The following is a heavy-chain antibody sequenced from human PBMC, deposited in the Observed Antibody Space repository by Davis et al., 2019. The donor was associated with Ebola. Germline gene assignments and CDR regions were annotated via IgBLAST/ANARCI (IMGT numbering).Heavy chain of an antibody. D-gene: IGHD6-19*01. CDR3: AKESQRLDFFAY. J-gene: IGHJ4*02. Sequence: GGSLRLSCAASGFTFSSFPMSWVRQAPGKGLEWVSAISDSGDSTYYADSVKGRFAISRDNSKNTVYLQMNGLRAEDTAVYYCAKESQRLDFFAYWGQGTLVTVSS. CDR1: GFTFSSFP. V-gene: IGHV3-23*01. CDR2: ISDSGDST.